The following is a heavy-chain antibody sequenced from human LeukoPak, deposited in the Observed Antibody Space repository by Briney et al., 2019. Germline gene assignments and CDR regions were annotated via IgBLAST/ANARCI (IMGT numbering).Heavy chain of an antibody. V-gene: IGHV3-21*01. J-gene: IGHJ2*01. CDR1: GFTFSSYS. CDR2: ISTSSSYI. D-gene: IGHD2-15*01. CDR3: ARDKARYCSGGSCYSWYFDL. Sequence: GGSLRLSCAASGFTFSSYSMNWVRQAPGKGLEWASSISTSSSYISYADSVKGRFTISRDNAKNSLYLQMNSLRAEDTAVYYCARDKARYCSGGSCYSWYFDLWGRGTPVTVSS.